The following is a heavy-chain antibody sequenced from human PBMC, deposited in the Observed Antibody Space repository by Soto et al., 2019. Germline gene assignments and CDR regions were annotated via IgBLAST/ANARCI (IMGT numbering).Heavy chain of an antibody. CDR2: IYYSGST. D-gene: IGHD3-10*01. J-gene: IGHJ5*02. V-gene: IGHV4-59*01. Sequence: PSETLSLTCTVSGGSISSYYWSWIRQPPGKGLEWIGYIYYSGSTNYNPSLKSRVTISVDTSKNQFSLKLSSVTAADTAVYYCAREFTVTMVRGVTSNWFDPWGQGTLVTVSS. CDR3: AREFTVTMVRGVTSNWFDP. CDR1: GGSISSYY.